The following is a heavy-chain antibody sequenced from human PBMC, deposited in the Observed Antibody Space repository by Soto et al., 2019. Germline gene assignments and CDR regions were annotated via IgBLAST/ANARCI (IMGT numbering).Heavy chain of an antibody. Sequence: ASVKVSCKASGYTFTNYCISWVRQAPGQGREWVGWISTYNGKTDSAQKLQGRVSMTTDTSASTAYMELRSLRSDDTAVYYCARGAYSYGHDYWGRGTLVTVSS. CDR2: ISTYNGKT. CDR1: GYTFTNYC. CDR3: ARGAYSYGHDY. D-gene: IGHD5-18*01. J-gene: IGHJ4*02. V-gene: IGHV1-18*01.